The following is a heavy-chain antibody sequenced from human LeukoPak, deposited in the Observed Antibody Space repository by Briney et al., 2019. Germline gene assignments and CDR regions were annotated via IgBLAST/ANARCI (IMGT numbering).Heavy chain of an antibody. D-gene: IGHD4-11*01. CDR3: TTSGALHDYRACDI. CDR1: GFIFGDYA. J-gene: IGHJ3*02. Sequence: GGSLRLSCTASGFIFGDYAMSWVRQAPGKGLEWVGFIRSKAYGATTEYAASVKGRFTISRGDSKSIAYLQMNSLKTEDTAVYYCTTSGALHDYRACDIWGQGTVVTVSS. V-gene: IGHV3-49*04. CDR2: IRSKAYGATT.